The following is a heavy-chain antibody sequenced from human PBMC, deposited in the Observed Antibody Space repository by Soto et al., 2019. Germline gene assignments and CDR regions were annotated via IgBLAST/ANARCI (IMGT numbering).Heavy chain of an antibody. D-gene: IGHD6-6*01. CDR1: GGSISSYY. J-gene: IGHJ3*01. CDR2: IYYGGST. V-gene: IGHV4-59*01. Sequence: LSLTCTVSGGSISSYYWSWIRHPPGKGLEWIGYIYYGGSTSYKSSLKSRATISEDTSKNQLSLKLTSVTAADTAVYYCARLGGATRPLSAFDVWGQGTMVTVSS. CDR3: ARLGGATRPLSAFDV.